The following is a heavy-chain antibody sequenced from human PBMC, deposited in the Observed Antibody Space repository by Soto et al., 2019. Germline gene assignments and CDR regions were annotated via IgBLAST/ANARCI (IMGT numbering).Heavy chain of an antibody. CDR3: ARDVWEGDFWSGFTPRYYYYGMDV. J-gene: IGHJ6*02. CDR1: GFTFSSYS. Sequence: VRLSCAASGFTFSSYSMNWVRQAPGKGLGWVSSISSSSSYIYYADSVKGRFTISRDNAKNSLYLQMNSLRAEDTAVYYCARDVWEGDFWSGFTPRYYYYGMDVWGQGTTVTVSS. D-gene: IGHD3-3*01. CDR2: ISSSSSYI. V-gene: IGHV3-21*01.